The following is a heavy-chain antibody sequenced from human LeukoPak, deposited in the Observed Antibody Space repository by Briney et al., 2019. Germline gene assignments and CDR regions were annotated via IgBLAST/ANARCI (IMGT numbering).Heavy chain of an antibody. J-gene: IGHJ6*03. CDR2: ISGSGGST. CDR3: AKSITGTRYYYYYMDV. D-gene: IGHD1/OR15-1a*01. V-gene: IGHV3-23*01. Sequence: GGSLRPSCAASGFTFSSYAMSWVRQAPGKGLEWVSAISGSGGSTYYADSVKGRFTISRDNSKNTLYLQMNSLRAEDTAVYYCAKSITGTRYYYYYMDVWGKGTTVTVSS. CDR1: GFTFSSYA.